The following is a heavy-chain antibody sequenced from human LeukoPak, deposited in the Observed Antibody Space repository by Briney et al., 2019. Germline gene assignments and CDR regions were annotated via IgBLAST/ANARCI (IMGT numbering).Heavy chain of an antibody. CDR3: ARNHHYGSGSYYTAWFDP. V-gene: IGHV4-31*03. D-gene: IGHD3-10*01. CDR1: GGSISSGGYY. CDR2: IYYSGST. Sequence: SQTLSLTCTVSGGSISSGGYYWSWIRQHPGKGLEWIGYIYYSGSTHYNPSLKSRVTISVDTSKNQFSLKLSSVTAADTAVYYCARNHHYGSGSYYTAWFDPWGQGTLVTVSS. J-gene: IGHJ5*02.